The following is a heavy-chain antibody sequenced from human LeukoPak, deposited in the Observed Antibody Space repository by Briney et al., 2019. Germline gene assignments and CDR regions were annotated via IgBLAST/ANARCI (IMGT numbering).Heavy chain of an antibody. Sequence: PSETLSLTCAVYGGSFSGYYWSWIRQPPGKGLEWIGEINHSGSTNYNPSLKSRVTISVDTSKNQFSLKLSSVTAADTAVYYCASTTVRGVKEDYWGQGTLVTVSS. CDR3: ASTTVRGVKEDY. CDR1: GGSFSGYY. D-gene: IGHD3-10*01. V-gene: IGHV4-34*01. J-gene: IGHJ4*02. CDR2: INHSGST.